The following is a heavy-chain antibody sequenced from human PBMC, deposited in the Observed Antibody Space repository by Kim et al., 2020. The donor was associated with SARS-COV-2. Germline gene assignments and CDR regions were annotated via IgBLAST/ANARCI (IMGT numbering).Heavy chain of an antibody. Sequence: GSLRLSCAASGFSFSSYGMNWVRQAPGKGLEWVAVISSDGSDIFYADSVKGRFTISRDNSKNTLFLQMNNLRAEDTAVYYCAEDASSWYGWYFDLWGQGTLVTVSS. CDR3: AEDASSWYGWYFDL. CDR1: GFSFSSYG. D-gene: IGHD6-13*01. V-gene: IGHV3-30*18. CDR2: ISSDGSDI. J-gene: IGHJ2*01.